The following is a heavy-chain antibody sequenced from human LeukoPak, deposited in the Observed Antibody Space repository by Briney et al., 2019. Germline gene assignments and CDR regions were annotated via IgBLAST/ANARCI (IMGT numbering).Heavy chain of an antibody. D-gene: IGHD6-13*01. CDR2: ISWNSGSI. CDR1: GFTFDDYA. Sequence: GGSLRLSCAASGFTFDDYAMHWVRQAPGKGLEWVSGISWNSGSIGYADSVKGRFTISRDNAKNSLYLQMNSLRAEDTALYYCAKDVIAAAGTVEYYYYYGMDVWGQGTTVTVSS. CDR3: AKDVIAAAGTVEYYYYYGMDV. V-gene: IGHV3-9*01. J-gene: IGHJ6*02.